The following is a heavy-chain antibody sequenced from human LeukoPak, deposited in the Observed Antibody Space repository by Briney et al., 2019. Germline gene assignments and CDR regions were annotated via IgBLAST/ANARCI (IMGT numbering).Heavy chain of an antibody. CDR3: ARDLPAFDI. CDR1: GGSFSGYY. V-gene: IGHV4-34*01. J-gene: IGHJ3*02. CDR2: INHSGST. Sequence: SETLSLTCAVYGGSFSGYYWSWIRQPPGKGLEWIGEINHSGSTNYNPSLKSRVTISVDTSKNQFSLKLSSVTAADTAVYYCARDLPAFDIWGKGTMVTVSS.